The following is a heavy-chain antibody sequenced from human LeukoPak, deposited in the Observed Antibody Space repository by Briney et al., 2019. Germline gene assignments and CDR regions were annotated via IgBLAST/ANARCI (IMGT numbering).Heavy chain of an antibody. D-gene: IGHD3-16*01. CDR2: INWNGGST. CDR3: ARDREGDFDY. CDR1: GFTFSDYY. J-gene: IGHJ4*02. V-gene: IGHV3-20*04. Sequence: GGSLRLSCAASGFTFSDYYMSWIRQAPGKGLEWVSGINWNGGSTGYADSVKGRFTISRDNAKNSLYLQMNSLRAEDTALYYCARDREGDFDYWGQGTLVTVSS.